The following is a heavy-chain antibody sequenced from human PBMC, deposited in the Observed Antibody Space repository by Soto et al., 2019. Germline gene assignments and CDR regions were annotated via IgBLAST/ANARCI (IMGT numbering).Heavy chain of an antibody. Sequence: GGSLRLSCAASGFTFSSYAMSWVRQAPGKGLEWVSAISGSGGSTYYADSVKGRFTISRDNSKNTLYLQMNSLRAEDTAVYYCAKDPRGWDIVVVPAVIDFDYRCQGTLVTASS. D-gene: IGHD2-2*01. CDR1: GFTFSSYA. CDR2: ISGSGGST. V-gene: IGHV3-23*01. J-gene: IGHJ4*02. CDR3: AKDPRGWDIVVVPAVIDFDY.